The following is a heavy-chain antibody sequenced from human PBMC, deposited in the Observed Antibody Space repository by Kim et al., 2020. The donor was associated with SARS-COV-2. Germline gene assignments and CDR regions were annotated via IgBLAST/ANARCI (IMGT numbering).Heavy chain of an antibody. CDR3: ARHVDTEAFDY. CDR2: T. V-gene: IGHV3-53*01. Sequence: TYYAEPVQGRFTNSRDNSKNTLYLQMNSLRAEDTAVYYCARHVDTEAFDYWGQGTLVTVSS. J-gene: IGHJ4*02. D-gene: IGHD5-18*01.